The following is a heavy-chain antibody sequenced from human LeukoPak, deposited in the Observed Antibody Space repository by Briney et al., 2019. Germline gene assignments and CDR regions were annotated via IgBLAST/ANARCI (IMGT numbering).Heavy chain of an antibody. J-gene: IGHJ6*02. CDR2: INPSGGST. V-gene: IGHV1-46*01. D-gene: IGHD4-17*01. CDR3: ARSEDGGTVTPSDYYYYGMDV. Sequence: ASVKVSCKASGYTFTSYYMHWVRQAPGQGLEWMGIINPSGGSTSYAQKFQGRATMTRDTSTSTVYMELSSLRSEDTAVYYCARSEDGGTVTPSDYYYYGMDVWGQGTTVTVSS. CDR1: GYTFTSYY.